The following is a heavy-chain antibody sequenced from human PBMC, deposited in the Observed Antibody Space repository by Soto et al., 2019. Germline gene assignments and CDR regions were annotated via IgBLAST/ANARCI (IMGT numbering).Heavy chain of an antibody. J-gene: IGHJ4*02. V-gene: IGHV3-23*01. CDR2: ISGSGGST. Sequence: GGSLRLSCAASGFTFSSYAMSWVRQAPGKGLEWVSAISGSGGSTYYADSVKGRFTISRDNSKNTLYPQMNSLRAEDTAVYYCAKGPNYYDTRFDYWGQGTLVTVSS. CDR3: AKGPNYYDTRFDY. CDR1: GFTFSSYA. D-gene: IGHD3-22*01.